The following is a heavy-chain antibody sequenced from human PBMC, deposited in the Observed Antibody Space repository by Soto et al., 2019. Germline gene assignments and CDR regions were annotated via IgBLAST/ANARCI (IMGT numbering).Heavy chain of an antibody. Sequence: SETLSLTCTVSGASIGSGSYYWSWIRQYPGEGLVWIGHIYDSGRTYYNPSLESRVSISIDTSKNEFSLTLASVTAADTAVYYCARLTTIITGAFDDWGLGTVVTVSS. CDR1: GASIGSGSYY. D-gene: IGHD7-27*01. CDR3: ARLTTIITGAFDD. V-gene: IGHV4-31*03. J-gene: IGHJ4*02. CDR2: IYDSGRT.